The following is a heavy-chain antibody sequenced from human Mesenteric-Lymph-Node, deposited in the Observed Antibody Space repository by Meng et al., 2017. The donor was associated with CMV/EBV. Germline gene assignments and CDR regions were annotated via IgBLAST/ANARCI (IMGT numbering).Heavy chain of an antibody. CDR1: GFTFATYG. J-gene: IGHJ4*02. D-gene: IGHD6-19*01. Sequence: GGSLRLSCAASGFTFATYGMNWVRQAPGKGLVCVSRIKPGGSWTAYADSVKGRFTISRDNAKNSLFLQMNTLRPEDTAVYYCAREGQFISGGDSWGLGTLVTVSS. V-gene: IGHV3-74*01. CDR3: AREGQFISGGDS. CDR2: IKPGGSWT.